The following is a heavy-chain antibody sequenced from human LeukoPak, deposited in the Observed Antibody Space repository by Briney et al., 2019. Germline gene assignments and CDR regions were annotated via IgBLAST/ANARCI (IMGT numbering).Heavy chain of an antibody. D-gene: IGHD5-18*01. Sequence: GGSLRLSCAASGFTFSSYGMHWGRHAPGLGLELVAVISYDGSNKYYADSVKGRFIISRDNSKNTLYLQMNSLRAEDTAVYYCAKERVQPWWDFDYWGQGTLVTVSS. CDR2: ISYDGSNK. V-gene: IGHV3-30*18. CDR1: GFTFSSYG. J-gene: IGHJ4*02. CDR3: AKERVQPWWDFDY.